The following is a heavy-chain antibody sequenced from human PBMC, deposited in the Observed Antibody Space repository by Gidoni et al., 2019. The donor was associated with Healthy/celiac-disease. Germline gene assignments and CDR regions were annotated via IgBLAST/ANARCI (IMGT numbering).Heavy chain of an antibody. J-gene: IGHJ4*02. CDR2: IYPGDSDT. CDR3: ARQGLGYCSGGSCYSDY. CDR1: GYSFTSYW. Sequence: EVQLVQSGAEVKKPGESLKISCKGSGYSFTSYWSGWVRQMPGKGLEWMGIIYPGDSDTRSRPSFQGQVTISADKSISTAYLQWSSLKASDTAMYYCARQGLGYCSGGSCYSDYWGQGTLVTVSS. D-gene: IGHD2-15*01. V-gene: IGHV5-51*01.